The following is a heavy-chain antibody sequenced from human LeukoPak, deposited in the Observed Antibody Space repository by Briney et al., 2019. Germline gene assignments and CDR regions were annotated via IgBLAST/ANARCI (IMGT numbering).Heavy chain of an antibody. CDR1: GGSVSSSSYY. CDR3: AKKGYYYYIDV. CDR2: IYHSGST. V-gene: IGHV4-39*07. J-gene: IGHJ6*03. Sequence: SETLSLTCTVSGGSVSSSSYYWAWIRQPPGKGLEWIGSIYHSGSTYYNPSLKSRDTISVDTSKNQFSLKLTSVTAADTAVYHCAKKGYYYYIDVWGTGTTVTVS.